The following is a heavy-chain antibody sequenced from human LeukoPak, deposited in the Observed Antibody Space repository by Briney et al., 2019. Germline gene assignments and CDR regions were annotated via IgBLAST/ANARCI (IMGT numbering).Heavy chain of an antibody. V-gene: IGHV4-34*01. Sequence: SETLSLTCAVYGGSFSGYYWSWIRQPPGKGLEWIGEINHSGSTNYNPSLKSRVTISVDTSKNQFSLKLSPVTAADTAVYYCALTLGHDAFDIWGQGTMVTVSS. J-gene: IGHJ3*02. CDR1: GGSFSGYY. CDR3: ALTLGHDAFDI. D-gene: IGHD3-10*01. CDR2: INHSGST.